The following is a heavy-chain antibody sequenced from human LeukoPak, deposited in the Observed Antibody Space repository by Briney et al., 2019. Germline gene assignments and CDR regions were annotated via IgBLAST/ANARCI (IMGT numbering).Heavy chain of an antibody. D-gene: IGHD5-24*01. J-gene: IGHJ4*02. CDR1: GFTFSSYS. CDR3: ASYPRRDGYLRLL. V-gene: IGHV3-21*01. CDR2: ISSSSSYI. Sequence: GSLRLSCAASGFTFSSYSMHWVRQAPGKGLEWVSSISSSSSYIYYADSVKGRFTISRDNAKNSLYLQMNSLRAEDTAVYYCASYPRRDGYLRLLWGQGTLVTVSS.